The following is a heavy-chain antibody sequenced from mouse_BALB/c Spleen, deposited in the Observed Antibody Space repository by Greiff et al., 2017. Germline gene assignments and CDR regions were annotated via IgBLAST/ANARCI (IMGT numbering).Heavy chain of an antibody. J-gene: IGHJ4*01. Sequence: EVQVVQSGAGLVQPGGSLKLSCAASGFTFSSYGMSWVRQTPDKRLELVATINSNGGSTYYPDSVKGRFTISRDNAKNTLYLQMSSLKSEDTAMYYCARRSSLYAMDYWGQGTSVTVSS. D-gene: IGHD1-1*01. CDR2: INSNGGST. V-gene: IGHV5-6-3*01. CDR3: ARRSSLYAMDY. CDR1: GFTFSSYG.